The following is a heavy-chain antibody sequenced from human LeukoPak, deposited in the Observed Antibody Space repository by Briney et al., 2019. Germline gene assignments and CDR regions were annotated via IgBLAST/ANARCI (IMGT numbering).Heavy chain of an antibody. CDR2: MNPNSGNT. CDR3: ARRRMVGASLNWFDP. CDR1: GYTFTGYY. V-gene: IGHV1-8*02. J-gene: IGHJ5*02. Sequence: GASVKVSCKASGYTFTGYYMHWVRQATGQGLEWMGWMNPNSGNTGYAQKFQGRVTMTRNTSISTAYMELSSLRSEDTAVYYCARRRMVGASLNWFDPWGQGTLVTVSS. D-gene: IGHD1-26*01.